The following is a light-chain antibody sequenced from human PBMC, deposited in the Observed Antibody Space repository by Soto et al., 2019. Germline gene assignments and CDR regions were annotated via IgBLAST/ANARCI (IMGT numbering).Light chain of an antibody. J-gene: IGKJ4*01. V-gene: IGKV3-20*01. CDR2: GAS. CDR3: QQYDNSPLT. Sequence: THSPATLSFSAWEIATLSCMASQSVSLNLAWYQQNPGQGPRVLIYGASRRATGIPDRFSGSGSGTDFTLTISRLEPEDFAVYYCQQYDNSPLTFGGGTKVDIK. CDR1: QSVSLN.